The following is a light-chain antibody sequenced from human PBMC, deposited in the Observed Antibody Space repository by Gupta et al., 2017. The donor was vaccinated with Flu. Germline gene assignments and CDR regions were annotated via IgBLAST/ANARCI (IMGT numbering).Light chain of an antibody. V-gene: IGLV2-14*01. CDR1: SSDVGGYNY. Sequence: ITISCTGTSSDVGGYNYVSWYQQHPGKAPKLMIYEVSNRPSGVPNRFSGSKSGNTASLTISGLQAEDEADYYCSSYRSSSTPIVFGTGTKVTVL. J-gene: IGLJ1*01. CDR2: EVS. CDR3: SSYRSSSTPIV.